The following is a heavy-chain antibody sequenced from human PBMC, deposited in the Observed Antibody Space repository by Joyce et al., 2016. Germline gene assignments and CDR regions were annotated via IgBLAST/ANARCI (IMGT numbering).Heavy chain of an antibody. J-gene: IGHJ1*01. D-gene: IGHD3-10*01. CDR1: GFTFSSYS. Sequence: EVQLVESGGGLVKPGGSLRLSCAASGFTFSSYSMNWVRQAPGKGLEWVSSISSSSSYIYYADSVKGRFTISRDNAKNSLYLQMNSLRAEDTAVYYCARGFYYGASAPQYFQHWGQGTLVTVSS. V-gene: IGHV3-21*01. CDR2: ISSSSSYI. CDR3: ARGFYYGASAPQYFQH.